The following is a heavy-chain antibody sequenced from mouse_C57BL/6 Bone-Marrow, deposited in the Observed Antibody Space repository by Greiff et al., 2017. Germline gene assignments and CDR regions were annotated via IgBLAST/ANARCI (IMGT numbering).Heavy chain of an antibody. D-gene: IGHD1-1*01. V-gene: IGHV2-2*01. CDR3: ARRGVNYYGSSYGGYFDV. CDR1: GFSLTSYG. J-gene: IGHJ1*03. CDR2: IWSGGST. Sequence: QVQLKESGPGLVQPSQSLSITCTVSGFSLTSYGVHWVRQSPGKGLEWLGVIWSGGSTDYNAAFISRLSISKDNSKSQVFFKMNSLQADDTAIYYCARRGVNYYGSSYGGYFDVWGTGTTVTVSS.